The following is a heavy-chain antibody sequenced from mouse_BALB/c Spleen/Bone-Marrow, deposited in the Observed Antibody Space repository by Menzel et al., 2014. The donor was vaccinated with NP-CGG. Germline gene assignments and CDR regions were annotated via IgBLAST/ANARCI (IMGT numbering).Heavy chain of an antibody. V-gene: IGHV1S29*02. Sequence: EVKLLEPGPELVKPGASVKISCKASGYTFTDYNMHWMKQSHGKSLEWIGYIYPYNGGTGYNQKFKNKATLTVDSSSSTAYMELRSLTSEDSAVYSCARRDGNYVGYFDYGGQGTTLTVSS. D-gene: IGHD2-1*01. J-gene: IGHJ2*01. CDR2: IYPYNGGT. CDR3: ARRDGNYVGYFDY. CDR1: GYTFTDYN.